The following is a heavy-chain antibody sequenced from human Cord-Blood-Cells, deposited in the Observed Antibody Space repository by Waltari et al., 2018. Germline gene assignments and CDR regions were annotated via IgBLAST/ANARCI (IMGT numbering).Heavy chain of an antibody. CDR3: ARDLIYYDSSGYYPTFGY. J-gene: IGHJ4*02. CDR1: GFTLSSYG. D-gene: IGHD3-22*01. V-gene: IGHV3-33*01. CDR2: IWYDGSNK. Sequence: QVQLVESGGGVVQPGRSLRLSCEASGFTLSSYGMHWVRQAPGKGLEWGAVIWYDGSNKYYADSVKGRFTISRDNSKNTLYLQMNSLRAEDTAVYYCARDLIYYDSSGYYPTFGYWGQGTLVTVSS.